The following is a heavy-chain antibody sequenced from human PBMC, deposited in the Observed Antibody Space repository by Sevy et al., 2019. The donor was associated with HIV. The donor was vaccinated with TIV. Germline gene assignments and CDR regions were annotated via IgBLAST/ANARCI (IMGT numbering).Heavy chain of an antibody. D-gene: IGHD3-10*01. J-gene: IGHJ6*02. CDR2: LSLQGTNK. CDR3: AKDGVGGTYYIENYYYGMDV. Sequence: GGSLRLSCAVSGTNFGAFAMHWVRQAPGKGLEWVAGLSLQGTNKYYADSLKGRFNISRDNSKDILYLHMKSLRPEDTAIYYCAKDGVGGTYYIENYYYGMDVWGLGTTVTVSS. CDR1: GTNFGAFA. V-gene: IGHV3-30*18.